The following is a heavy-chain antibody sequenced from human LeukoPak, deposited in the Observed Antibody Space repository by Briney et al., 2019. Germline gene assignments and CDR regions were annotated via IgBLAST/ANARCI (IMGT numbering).Heavy chain of an antibody. CDR1: GFTFSSYE. V-gene: IGHV3-48*03. J-gene: IGHJ4*02. CDR3: ARDDSSGYYAPRNFDF. Sequence: PGGSLRLSCAAPGFTFSSYEMNWVRQAPGKGLEWVSYISSSGSTIYYADSVKGRFTISRDNAKSSLYLQMNSLRAEDTAVYYCARDDSSGYYAPRNFDFWGQGTLVTVSS. D-gene: IGHD3-22*01. CDR2: ISSSGSTI.